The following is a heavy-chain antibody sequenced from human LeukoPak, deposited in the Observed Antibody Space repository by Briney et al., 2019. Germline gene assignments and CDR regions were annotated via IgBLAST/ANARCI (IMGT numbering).Heavy chain of an antibody. V-gene: IGHV4-61*02. D-gene: IGHD4-11*01. CDR3: ARALRTFDYTIYYYGMDV. CDR2: IYASGST. CDR1: GGSISTGGYY. J-gene: IGHJ6*02. Sequence: SETLSLTCTVSGGSISTGGYYWTWIRQPAGKGLEWIGRIYASGSTNYNPSLKSRVTISLDTSKNQFSLKLSSVTAADTAVYYCARALRTFDYTIYYYGMDVWGQGTTVTVSS.